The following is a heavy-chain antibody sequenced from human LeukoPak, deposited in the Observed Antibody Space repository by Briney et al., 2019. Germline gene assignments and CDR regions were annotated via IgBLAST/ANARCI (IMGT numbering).Heavy chain of an antibody. Sequence: GRSLRLSCAVSGFTFSSYGMSWVRQAPGKGLEWVSAISGSGGSTYYADSVKGRFTISRDNSKNTLYLQMNSLRAEDTAVYYCAKDSPDILTGYYTYYMDVWGKGTTVTISS. CDR2: ISGSGGST. D-gene: IGHD3-9*01. CDR1: GFTFSSYG. V-gene: IGHV3-23*01. CDR3: AKDSPDILTGYYTYYMDV. J-gene: IGHJ6*03.